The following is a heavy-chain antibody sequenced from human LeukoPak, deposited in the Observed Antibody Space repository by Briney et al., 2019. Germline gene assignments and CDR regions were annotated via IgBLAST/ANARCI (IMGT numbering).Heavy chain of an antibody. CDR3: ARSELLWFGGVNSGFDY. Sequence: SETLSLTCTVSGGSISSGDYYWSWIRQPPGKGLEWIGYIYYSGSTYYNPSLKSRVTISVDTSKNQFSLKLSSVTAADTAVYYCARSELLWFGGVNSGFDYWGQGTLVTVSS. J-gene: IGHJ4*02. CDR2: IYYSGST. V-gene: IGHV4-30-4*02. D-gene: IGHD3-10*01. CDR1: GGSISSGDYY.